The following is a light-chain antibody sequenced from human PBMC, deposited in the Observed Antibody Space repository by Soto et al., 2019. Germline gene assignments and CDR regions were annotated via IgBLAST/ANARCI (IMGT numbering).Light chain of an antibody. CDR1: SSDVGGYNY. V-gene: IGLV2-8*01. J-gene: IGLJ2*01. Sequence: QSALTQPPSASGSPGQSVTISCTGTSSDVGGYNYVSWYQQHPGKAPKLMIYEVNKRPSGVPDRFSGSKSGNTASLTVSGLQAEDDADYYCSSYGGSSNLVFGGGTKLTVL. CDR2: EVN. CDR3: SSYGGSSNLV.